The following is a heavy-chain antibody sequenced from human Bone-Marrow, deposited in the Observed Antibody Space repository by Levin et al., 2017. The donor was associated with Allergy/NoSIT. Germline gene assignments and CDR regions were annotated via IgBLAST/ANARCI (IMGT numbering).Heavy chain of an antibody. CDR1: GYTFSDFI. J-gene: IGHJ6*02. D-gene: IGHD5-24*01. CDR3: SRPAMAVASRYGLNV. CDR2: INPNSGGT. V-gene: IGHV1-2*02. Sequence: ASVKVSCKASGYTFSDFIINWVRQAPGQGLEWMGWINPNSGGTNYAQKFLGRVTMTRDTSVSTVYLELRSLKSDDTATYYCSRPAMAVASRYGLNVWGQGTTVTVS.